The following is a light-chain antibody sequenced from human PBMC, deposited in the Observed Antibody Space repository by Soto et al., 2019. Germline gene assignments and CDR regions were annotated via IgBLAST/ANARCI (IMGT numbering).Light chain of an antibody. V-gene: IGLV3-25*02. CDR3: QSADSSGTYV. J-gene: IGLJ1*01. CDR1: ALPKQY. CDR2: KDS. Sequence: SYELTQPPSVSVSPGQTARITCSGDALPKQYAYWYQQEPGQAPVLVIYKDSERPSGIPERFSGSSSGTTVTLTISGVQAEAYDDSQCQSADSSGTYVFRTGTKVTVL.